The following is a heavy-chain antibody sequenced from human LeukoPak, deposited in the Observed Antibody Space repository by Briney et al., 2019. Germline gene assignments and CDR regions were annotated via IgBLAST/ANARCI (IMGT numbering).Heavy chain of an antibody. CDR2: ISSSSSYI. CDR3: ARLIYCSSTSCTKRGAFDI. V-gene: IGHV3-21*01. Sequence: GGSLRLSCAASGFTFSSYSMNWVRQAPGKGLEWVSSISSSSSYIYYADSVKGRFTISRDNAKNSLYLQMNSLRAEDTAVYYCARLIYCSSTSCTKRGAFDIWGQGTMVTVSS. CDR1: GFTFSSYS. J-gene: IGHJ3*02. D-gene: IGHD2-2*01.